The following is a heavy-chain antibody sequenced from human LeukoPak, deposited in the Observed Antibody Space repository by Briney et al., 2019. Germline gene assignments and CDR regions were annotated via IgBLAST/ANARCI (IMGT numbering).Heavy chain of an antibody. CDR3: ARLTGYYDSNGYYDY. CDR1: GYSFTTYW. J-gene: IGHJ4*02. V-gene: IGHV5-51*01. Sequence: GESLKISCKGSGYSFTTYWIGWVRQMPGKGLEWMGIIYPGDSDTGYSPSFQGQVTISADKSISTAYLQWSSLKASDTAMYYCARLTGYYDSNGYYDYWGQGTLVTVSS. D-gene: IGHD3-22*01. CDR2: IYPGDSDT.